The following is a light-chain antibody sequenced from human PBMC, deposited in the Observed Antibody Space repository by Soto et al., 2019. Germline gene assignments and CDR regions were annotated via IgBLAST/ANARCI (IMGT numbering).Light chain of an antibody. CDR1: TSDVGSHNF. Sequence: QLVLTQPASVSGSPGQSITISCTGTTSDVGSHNFVSWYQQLPGKAPKLLIYEVTNRPSGTSNRFSGSKSGNTASLTISGLQAEDEADYFCSSFTNSILVFGGGTKLTVL. V-gene: IGLV2-14*01. J-gene: IGLJ3*02. CDR2: EVT. CDR3: SSFTNSILV.